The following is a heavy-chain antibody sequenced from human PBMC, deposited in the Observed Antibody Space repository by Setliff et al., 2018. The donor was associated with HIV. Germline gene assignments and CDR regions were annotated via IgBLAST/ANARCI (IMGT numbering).Heavy chain of an antibody. CDR1: GGSIRSGSDY. CDR2: IHFSGST. J-gene: IGHJ4*02. Sequence: PSETLSLTCTVSGGSIRSGSDYWSWIRQPAGKGLEWIGHIHFSGSTNYNPSLKSRVTISIDTSKHQFSLELTSVTAADTAVYYCARDVMEWFGNYFDYWGQGALVTVSS. D-gene: IGHD3-3*01. CDR3: ARDVMEWFGNYFDY. V-gene: IGHV4-61*09.